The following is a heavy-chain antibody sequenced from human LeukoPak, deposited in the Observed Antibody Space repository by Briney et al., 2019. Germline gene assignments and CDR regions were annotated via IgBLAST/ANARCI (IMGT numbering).Heavy chain of an antibody. V-gene: IGHV3-23*01. CDR1: GFTFSSYA. J-gene: IGHJ4*02. D-gene: IGHD3-10*01. CDR2: ISGSGGST. Sequence: PGGSLRLSCAASGFTFSSYAMSWVRQAPGKGLERVSAISGSGGSTYYADSVKGRFTISRDNSKNTLYLQMNSLRAEDTAVYYCAKDQTQYCYGSGPSVFDYWGRGTLVTVSS. CDR3: AKDQTQYCYGSGPSVFDY.